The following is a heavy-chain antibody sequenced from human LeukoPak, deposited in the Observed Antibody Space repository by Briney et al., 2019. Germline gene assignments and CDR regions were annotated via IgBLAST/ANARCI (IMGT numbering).Heavy chain of an antibody. J-gene: IGHJ4*02. CDR2: IYTSGST. V-gene: IGHV4-4*07. D-gene: IGHD3-3*01. CDR1: GGSISSYY. CDR3: ARGDYDFWSGYQKYFDY. Sequence: SETLSLTCTVSGGSISSYYWSWIRQPAGKGLEWIGRIYTSGSTNYNPSLKSRVTMSVDTSKNQFSLKLSSVTAADTAVYYCARGDYDFWSGYQKYFDYWGQGTLVTVSS.